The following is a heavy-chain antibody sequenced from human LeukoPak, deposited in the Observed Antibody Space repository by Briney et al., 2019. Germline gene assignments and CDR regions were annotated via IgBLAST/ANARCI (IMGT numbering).Heavy chain of an antibody. CDR2: ISGSGGST. J-gene: IGHJ4*02. V-gene: IGHV3-23*01. Sequence: GGSLRLSCAASGFTFSSYWMSWVRQAPGKGLEWVSAISGSGGSTYYADSVKGRFTISRDNSKNTLYLQMNSLRAEDTAVYYCAKDLPGIAVAGSTYFDYWGQGTLVTVSS. D-gene: IGHD6-19*01. CDR3: AKDLPGIAVAGSTYFDY. CDR1: GFTFSSYW.